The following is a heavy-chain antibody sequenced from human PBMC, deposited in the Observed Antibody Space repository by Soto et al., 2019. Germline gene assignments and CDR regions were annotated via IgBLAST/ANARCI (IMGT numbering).Heavy chain of an antibody. CDR1: GGSISSSSYY. CDR3: ASPDYDCWSGYHAPLMDV. CDR2: IYYSGST. V-gene: IGHV4-39*01. Sequence: PSETLSLTCTVSGGSISSSSYYWGWIRQPPGKGLEWIGSIYYSGSTYYNPSLKSRVTISVDTSKNQFSLKLSSVTAADTAVYYCASPDYDCWSGYHAPLMDVWGQGNTVTVS. D-gene: IGHD3-3*01. J-gene: IGHJ6*02.